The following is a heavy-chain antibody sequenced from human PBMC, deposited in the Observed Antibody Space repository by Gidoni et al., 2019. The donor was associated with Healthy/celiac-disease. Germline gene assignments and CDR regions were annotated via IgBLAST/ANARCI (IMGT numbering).Heavy chain of an antibody. D-gene: IGHD5-12*01. CDR1: GGTFSSYA. CDR2: IIPIFGTA. Sequence: QVQLVQSGAEVKKPGSSVKVSCKASGGTFSSYAISWGRQAPGQGLEWMGGIIPIFGTANYAQKFQGRVTITADESTSTAYMELSSLRSEDTAVYYCARGKVYRVATIFFVERYGMDVWGQGTTVTVSS. J-gene: IGHJ6*02. V-gene: IGHV1-69*01. CDR3: ARGKVYRVATIFFVERYGMDV.